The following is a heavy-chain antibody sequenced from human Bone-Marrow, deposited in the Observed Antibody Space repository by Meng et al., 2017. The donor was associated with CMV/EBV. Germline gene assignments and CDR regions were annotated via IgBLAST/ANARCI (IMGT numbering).Heavy chain of an antibody. CDR1: GFTFSDYY. CDR2: ISSSSSYI. CDR3: ARDYQYDFWSGYPVEGIDY. Sequence: GGSLRLSCAAPGFTFSDYYMNWVRQAPGKGLEWVSSISSSSSYIYYADSVKGRFTISRDNAKNSLYLQMNSLRAEDTAVYYCARDYQYDFWSGYPVEGIDYWGQGTLVTVSS. D-gene: IGHD3-3*01. V-gene: IGHV3-21*01. J-gene: IGHJ4*02.